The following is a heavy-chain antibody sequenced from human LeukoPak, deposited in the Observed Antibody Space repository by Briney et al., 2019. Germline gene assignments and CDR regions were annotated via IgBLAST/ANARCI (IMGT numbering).Heavy chain of an antibody. J-gene: IGHJ5*02. D-gene: IGHD3-10*02. V-gene: IGHV3-21*01. Sequence: GGSLRLSCAASGFTFSSYSMNWVRQAPGKGLEWVSSISSSSSYIYYADSVKGRFTISRDNAKNSLYLQMDSLTADDSALYYCAKDAVLFSSWGQGTRVTVSA. CDR1: GFTFSSYS. CDR2: ISSSSSYI. CDR3: AKDAVLFSS.